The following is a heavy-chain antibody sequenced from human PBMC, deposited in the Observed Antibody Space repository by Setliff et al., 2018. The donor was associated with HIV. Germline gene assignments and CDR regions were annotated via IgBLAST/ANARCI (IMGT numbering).Heavy chain of an antibody. J-gene: IGHJ6*02. CDR2: VYYSGDI. D-gene: IGHD2-15*01. CDR1: GVSFSTDMYY. V-gene: IGHV4-39*01. Sequence: SETLSLTCSVSGVSFSTDMYYWGWIRQPPGKGLEWVGSVYYSGDIFYNPSLRSRVTISLDSSKNQLSLRLKSVTAADTAVYFCARRAESTTTWFSSWYSYNMDVWGQGTTVTVSS. CDR3: ARRAESTTTWFSSWYSYNMDV.